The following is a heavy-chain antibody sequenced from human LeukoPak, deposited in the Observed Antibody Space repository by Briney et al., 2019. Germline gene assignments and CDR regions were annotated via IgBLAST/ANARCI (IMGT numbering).Heavy chain of an antibody. Sequence: ASVKVSCKASGYTFTSYDINWVRQATGQGLEWMGWMNPNSGNTGYAQKFQGRVTMIRNTSISTAYMELSSLRSEDTAVYYCARGALYYDILTGYTYYYYYGMDVWGQGTTVTVSS. CDR3: ARGALYYDILTGYTYYYYYGMDV. J-gene: IGHJ6*02. V-gene: IGHV1-8*01. D-gene: IGHD3-9*01. CDR1: GYTFTSYD. CDR2: MNPNSGNT.